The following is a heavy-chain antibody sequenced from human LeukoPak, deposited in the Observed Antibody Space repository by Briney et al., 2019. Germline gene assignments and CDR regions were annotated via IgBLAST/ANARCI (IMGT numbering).Heavy chain of an antibody. CDR2: IYHSGST. Sequence: PSQTLSLTCAVSGGSISSGGYSWSWIRQPPGKGLEWIGYIYHSGSTYYNPSLKSRVTISVDWSKNQFSLKLSSVTAADTAVYYCAREYSSSWYSWFDPWGQGTLVTVSS. J-gene: IGHJ5*02. V-gene: IGHV4-30-2*01. CDR3: AREYSSSWYSWFDP. D-gene: IGHD6-13*01. CDR1: GGSISSGGYS.